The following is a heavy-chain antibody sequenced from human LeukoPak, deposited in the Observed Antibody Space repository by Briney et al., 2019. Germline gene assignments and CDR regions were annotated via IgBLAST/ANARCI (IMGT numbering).Heavy chain of an antibody. V-gene: IGHV4-39*01. Sequence: SETLSLTCAVSGGSISSSSYYWGWIRQPPGKGLEWIGNIYYSGSTYSKTSQKRRDTISVDTSKNQYALKLSSLTAAETAVYYCALPSDSYIFDYWGQGTQVSDCS. J-gene: IGHJ4*02. CDR1: GGSISSSSYY. CDR2: IYYSGST. CDR3: ALPSDSYIFDY. D-gene: IGHD3-22*01.